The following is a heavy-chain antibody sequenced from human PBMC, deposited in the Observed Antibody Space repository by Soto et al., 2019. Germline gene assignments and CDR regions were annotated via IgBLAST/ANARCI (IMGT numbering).Heavy chain of an antibody. CDR2: ISYDGSNK. CDR3: ARDYPGSNTRGDLQH. D-gene: IGHD3-16*01. Sequence: QVQLVESGGGVVQPGRSLRLSCAASGFSISNYALHWVRQAPGKGLEWVAVISYDGSNKYYADSVKGRFTIPRDNSKNSLTFKINSLRAAATALSYWARDYPGSNTRGDLQHWGHGTLVIVSS. CDR1: GFSISNYA. J-gene: IGHJ1*01. V-gene: IGHV3-30-3*01.